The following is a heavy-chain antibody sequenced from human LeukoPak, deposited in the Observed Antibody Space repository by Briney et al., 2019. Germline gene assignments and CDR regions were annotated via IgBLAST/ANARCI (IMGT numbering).Heavy chain of an antibody. J-gene: IGHJ4*01. D-gene: IGHD3-16*01. CDR2: ITSSSSTI. CDR1: GFTFSTYS. CDR3: ARSSVGGMYYFDY. Sequence: GGSLRLSCAASGFTFSTYSMNWVRQAPGKGLEWVSYITSSSSTIYYADSVRGRFTISRDNAKNSLYLQMNSLRDEDTAVYYCARSSVGGMYYFDYWGHGALVTVSS. V-gene: IGHV3-48*02.